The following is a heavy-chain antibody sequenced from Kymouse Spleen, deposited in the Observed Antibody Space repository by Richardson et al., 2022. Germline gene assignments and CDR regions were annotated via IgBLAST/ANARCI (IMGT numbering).Heavy chain of an antibody. D-gene: IGHD3-10*01. Sequence: QLQLQESGPGLVKPSETLSLTCTVSGGSISSSSYYWGWIRQPPGKGLEWIGSIYYSGSTYYNPSLKSRVTISVDTSKNQFSLKLSSVTAADTAVYYCARPTITMVRGVLFDYWGQGTLVTVSS. V-gene: IGHV4-39*01. CDR1: GGSISSSSYY. CDR3: ARPTITMVRGVLFDY. J-gene: IGHJ4*02. CDR2: IYYSGST.